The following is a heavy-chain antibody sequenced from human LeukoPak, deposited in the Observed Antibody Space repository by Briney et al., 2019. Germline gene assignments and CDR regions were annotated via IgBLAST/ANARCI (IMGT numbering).Heavy chain of an antibody. CDR1: GFTFRNYG. D-gene: IGHD2-15*01. Sequence: GGSLRLSCTASGFTFRNYGMSWVRQAPGKGLEWVSVVSDGGSSAYYTDSVKGRFTISRDNSKNTLYLQMNSLRVEDTAVYYCAPDLRGAAWSLDCWGQGTLVTVSS. J-gene: IGHJ4*02. V-gene: IGHV3-23*01. CDR3: APDLRGAAWSLDC. CDR2: VSDGGSSA.